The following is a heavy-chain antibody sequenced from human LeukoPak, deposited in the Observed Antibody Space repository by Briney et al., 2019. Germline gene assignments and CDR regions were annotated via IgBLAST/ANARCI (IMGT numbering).Heavy chain of an antibody. J-gene: IGHJ4*02. D-gene: IGHD5-18*01. CDR2: ISAYNGNT. CDR1: GYTFTSYG. CDR3: ARSATHRLTWTDRSQWLPLDY. V-gene: IGHV1-18*01. Sequence: ASVKVSCKASGYTFTSYGIRWVRQAPGQGLEWMGWISAYNGNTNYAQKFQGRVTMTTDTSTNTAYMELRSLRSDDTAVYYCARSATHRLTWTDRSQWLPLDYWGQGTLVTVSS.